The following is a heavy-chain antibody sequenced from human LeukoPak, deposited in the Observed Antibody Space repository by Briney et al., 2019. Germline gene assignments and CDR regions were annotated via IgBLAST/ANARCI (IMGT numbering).Heavy chain of an antibody. CDR3: SRESGPFCPFGY. D-gene: IGHD1-26*01. Sequence: PSGTLSLTCGVSGGSISNTNWWSWVRQPPGQGLEWIGEISLTGLTHYNPSLNSRVTMSLDESKNQLSLNLTSVTAADTAIYYCSRESGPFCPFGYWGQGTLVTVPS. CDR1: GGSISNTNW. V-gene: IGHV4-4*02. CDR2: ISLTGLT. J-gene: IGHJ4*02.